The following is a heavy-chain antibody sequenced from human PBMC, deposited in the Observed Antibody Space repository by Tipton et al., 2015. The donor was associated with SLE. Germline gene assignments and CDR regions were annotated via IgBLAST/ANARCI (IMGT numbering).Heavy chain of an antibody. J-gene: IGHJ4*02. CDR3: ARGQGSGYGSGSYYD. CDR1: GGSFSGYY. Sequence: TLSLTCAVYGGSFSGYYWSWIRQPPGKGPEWIGEINHSRSTNYNPSLKSRVTISVDTSKNQFSLKLSSVTAADTAVYYCARGQGSGYGSGSYYDWGQGTLVTVSS. CDR2: INHSRST. V-gene: IGHV4-34*01. D-gene: IGHD3-10*01.